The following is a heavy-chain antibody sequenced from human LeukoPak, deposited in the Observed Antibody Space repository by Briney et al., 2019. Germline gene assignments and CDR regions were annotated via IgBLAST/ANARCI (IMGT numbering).Heavy chain of an antibody. Sequence: SETLSLTCTVSGGSISSSSYYWGWIRQPPGKGLEWTGEIFHRGIPNYNPSLQSRVSMSIDKSNNQLSLRVNSVTAADTAVYYCARVMGASWFFYLDVWGKGTTVTVSS. D-gene: IGHD3-16*02. V-gene: IGHV4-61*05. CDR1: GGSISSSSYY. CDR3: ARVMGASWFFYLDV. J-gene: IGHJ6*03. CDR2: IFHRGIP.